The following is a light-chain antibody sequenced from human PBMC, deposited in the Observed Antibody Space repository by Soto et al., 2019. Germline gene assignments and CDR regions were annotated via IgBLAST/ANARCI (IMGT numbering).Light chain of an antibody. Sequence: QSVLSQPASVSGSPGQSITLSCTGTSADVGAHNLVSWYQQHPGRGPKLMIYAVSNRPSGVSNRFSGSKSGNTATLTISGLQAEDEADYYCCSLTTRDSHVFGTGTKLTVL. CDR2: AVS. CDR1: SADVGAHNL. J-gene: IGLJ1*01. CDR3: CSLTTRDSHV. V-gene: IGLV2-14*01.